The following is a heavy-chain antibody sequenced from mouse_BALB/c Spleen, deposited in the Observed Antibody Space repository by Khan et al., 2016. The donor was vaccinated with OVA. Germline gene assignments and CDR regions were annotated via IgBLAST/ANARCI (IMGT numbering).Heavy chain of an antibody. CDR1: GYTFTNYW. V-gene: IGHV1S132*01. CDR2: IFPGTGTT. D-gene: IGHD2-1*01. Sequence: QVQLQQSEAELVKPGASVKLSCKTSGYTFTNYWIQWIKQRPGQGLEWIGEIFPGTGTTYYNENFKGKATLTIDTSSTTAYMQLSRRTSEDSAVYFCARGYFGNYEFAYWGQGTLVTVSA. CDR3: ARGYFGNYEFAY. J-gene: IGHJ3*01.